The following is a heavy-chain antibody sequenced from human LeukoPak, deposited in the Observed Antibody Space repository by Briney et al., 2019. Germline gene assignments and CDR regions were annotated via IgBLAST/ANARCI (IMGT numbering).Heavy chain of an antibody. Sequence: PGGSLRLSCAASGFSFSSHVMHWVRQAPGKGLEWVSGISGGGGDTYYADSVKGRFTISRDNSKNTLYLQMNSLRAEDTAVYYCARVLGGDSRGYFDYWGQGTLVTVSS. V-gene: IGHV3-23*01. CDR1: GFSFSSHV. D-gene: IGHD2-21*02. CDR3: ARVLGGDSRGYFDY. CDR2: ISGGGGDT. J-gene: IGHJ4*02.